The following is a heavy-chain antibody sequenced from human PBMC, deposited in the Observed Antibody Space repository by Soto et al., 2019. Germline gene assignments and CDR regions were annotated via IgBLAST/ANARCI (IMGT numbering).Heavy chain of an antibody. J-gene: IGHJ4*02. Sequence: EVQLLESGGGLVQPGGSLRLSCAASGFTFSSYAMSWVRQAPGKGLEWVSAISGSGGSTYYADSVKGWFTISRDNSKNTLYLQMNSLRAEDTAVYYCAKDFATMYYDFWSGYYKGSYWGQGTLVTVSS. CDR3: AKDFATMYYDFWSGYYKGSY. CDR2: ISGSGGST. V-gene: IGHV3-23*01. CDR1: GFTFSSYA. D-gene: IGHD3-3*01.